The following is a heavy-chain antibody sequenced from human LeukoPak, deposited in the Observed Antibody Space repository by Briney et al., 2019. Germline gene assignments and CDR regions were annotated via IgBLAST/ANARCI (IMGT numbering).Heavy chain of an antibody. CDR1: GFTFSSYA. V-gene: IGHV3-23*01. CDR2: ISGSGGST. D-gene: IGHD6-13*01. J-gene: IGHJ4*02. CDR3: AKGGHMRGGIAAAGTDY. Sequence: GGSLRLSCAASGFTFSSYAMSWVRQAPGKGLEWVSAISGSGGSTYYADSVKGRFTISRDNSKNTLYPQMNSLRAEDTAVYYCAKGGHMRGGIAAAGTDYWGQGTLVTVSS.